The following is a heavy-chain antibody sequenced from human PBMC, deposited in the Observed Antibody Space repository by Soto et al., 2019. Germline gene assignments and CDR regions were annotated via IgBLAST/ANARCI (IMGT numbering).Heavy chain of an antibody. J-gene: IGHJ4*02. V-gene: IGHV3-7*01. CDR1: GFTFSSYW. D-gene: IGHD4-17*01. CDR3: AREGDYAEFDY. CDR2: VKQDGSEK. Sequence: GGSLRLSCAASGFTFSSYWMSWVRQAPGKGLEWVANVKQDGSEKYYVDSVKGRFTISRDNAKNSLYLQMNSLRAEDTAVYYCAREGDYAEFDYWGQGTLVTVSS.